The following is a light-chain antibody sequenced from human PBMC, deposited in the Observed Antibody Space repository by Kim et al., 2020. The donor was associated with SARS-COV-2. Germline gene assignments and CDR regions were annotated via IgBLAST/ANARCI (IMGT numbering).Light chain of an antibody. CDR1: QNINNY. J-gene: IGKJ2*01. Sequence: SVTLGDRVTITCQASQNINNYLHWYQQKPGKAPNLLIYDESNLETGVSSRFSGSGSGTDFTLTISSLQPEDIATYYCQQYDNLPYTFGQGTKLEI. V-gene: IGKV1-33*01. CDR3: QQYDNLPYT. CDR2: DES.